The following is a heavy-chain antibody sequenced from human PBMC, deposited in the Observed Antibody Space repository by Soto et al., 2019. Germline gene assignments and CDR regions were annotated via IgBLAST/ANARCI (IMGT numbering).Heavy chain of an antibody. D-gene: IGHD3-10*01. J-gene: IGHJ4*02. Sequence: VSVKVSFATAGSIFLSYGLIWVRQAPGQGLEWMGWIKPYDATTNYAQKFQGRVTMTIDTSTSSVYMELRSLRSDDTAVYYCVRDLDGSGSYYTDYWGRGTLVTV. CDR3: VRDLDGSGSYYTDY. V-gene: IGHV1-18*04. CDR1: GSIFLSYG. CDR2: IKPYDATT.